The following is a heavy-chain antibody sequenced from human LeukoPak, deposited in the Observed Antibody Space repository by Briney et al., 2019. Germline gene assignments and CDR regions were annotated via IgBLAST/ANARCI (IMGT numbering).Heavy chain of an antibody. D-gene: IGHD4-23*01. Sequence: PGGSLRLSCAASGFTFSSFTMIWVGQARGQGLEWVSCISPSSSYIYYADSVKGRFTNSRDNAKNSLYLQMNSLGAEDTAVYYCARDRGGHDWGQGTLVTVSS. V-gene: IGHV3-21*01. CDR1: GFTFSSFT. J-gene: IGHJ4*02. CDR2: ISPSSSYI. CDR3: ARDRGGHD.